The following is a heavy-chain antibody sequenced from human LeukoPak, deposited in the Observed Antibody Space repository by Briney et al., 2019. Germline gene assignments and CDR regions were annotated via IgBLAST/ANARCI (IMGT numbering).Heavy chain of an antibody. D-gene: IGHD2-2*01. J-gene: IGHJ4*02. V-gene: IGHV4-39*07. CDR3: AREDDVVVPAAIDY. Sequence: PSETLSLTCTVSGGSISSSSYYWGWIRQPPGKGLEWIGRIYTSGSTNYNPSLKSRVTISVDTSKNQFSLKLSSVTAADTAVYYCAREDDVVVPAAIDYWGQGTLVTVSS. CDR1: GGSISSSSYY. CDR2: IYTSGST.